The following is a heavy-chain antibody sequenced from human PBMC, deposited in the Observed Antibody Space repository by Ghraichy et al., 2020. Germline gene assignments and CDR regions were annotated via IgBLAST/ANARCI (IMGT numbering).Heavy chain of an antibody. CDR1: GGSFSGYY. J-gene: IGHJ5*02. CDR3: ARERPYYGDYL. Sequence: SETLSLTCAVYGGSFSGYYWSWIRQPPGKGLEWIGEINHSGSTNYNPSIKSRVTISVDTSKNQFSLKLSSVTAADTAVYYCARERPYYGDYLWGQGTLVTVSS. D-gene: IGHD4-17*01. V-gene: IGHV4-34*01. CDR2: INHSGST.